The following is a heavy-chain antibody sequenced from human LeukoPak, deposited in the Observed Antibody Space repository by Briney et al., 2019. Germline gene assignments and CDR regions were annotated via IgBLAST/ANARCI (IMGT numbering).Heavy chain of an antibody. CDR1: GYTFTGYY. D-gene: IGHD3-10*01. V-gene: IGHV1-2*02. J-gene: IGHJ4*02. Sequence: ASVKVSCKASGYTFTGYYMHWVRQASGQRLEWMGWINPNSGGTKYAQKFQGRVTMTRDTSITTAHMELSRLRSDDTAVYYCARLLSGTSCFDYWGQGTLVTVSS. CDR3: ARLLSGTSCFDY. CDR2: INPNSGGT.